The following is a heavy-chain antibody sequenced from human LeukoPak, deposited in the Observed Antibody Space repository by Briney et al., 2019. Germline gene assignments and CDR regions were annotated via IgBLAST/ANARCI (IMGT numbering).Heavy chain of an antibody. CDR3: AKDQIELTTLAD. V-gene: IGHV3-23*01. J-gene: IGHJ4*02. Sequence: GGSLRLSCAASGFTLSSYWMYWVRQAPGKGLEWVSAISGSGGSTYYADSVKGRFTISRDNSKNTLYLQMNSLRAEDTAVYYCAKDQIELTTLADWGQGTLVTVSS. CDR2: ISGSGGST. D-gene: IGHD4-11*01. CDR1: GFTLSSYW.